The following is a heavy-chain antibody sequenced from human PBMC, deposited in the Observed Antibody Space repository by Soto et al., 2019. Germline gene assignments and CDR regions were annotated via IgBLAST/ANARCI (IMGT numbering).Heavy chain of an antibody. D-gene: IGHD5-12*01. CDR3: AMSTFSTVTHYCMHV. CDR1: GYSLTSCW. Sequence: PVEALKISCRGSGYSLTSCWIGWGRQMPGKGLEWMGIIYPGDSDTRYSPSFHGQVTISADKSISTAYLQRSSLKASDTALYYCAMSTFSTVTHYCMHVWGQGPTVTVS. V-gene: IGHV5-51*01. CDR2: IYPGDSDT. J-gene: IGHJ6*02.